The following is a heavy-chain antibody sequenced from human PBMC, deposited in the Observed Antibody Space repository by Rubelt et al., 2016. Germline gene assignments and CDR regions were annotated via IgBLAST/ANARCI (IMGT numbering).Heavy chain of an antibody. CDR2: IYYSGST. CDR3: ATPMYCSGGRCYLGFDY. J-gene: IGHJ4*02. Sequence: QVQLQESGPRLVKPSETLSLTCTVSGGSISGYYWNWIRQPPGKGLEWIGSIYYSGSTYYNPSLKSRVTISVDTSKKQFSRERRSGTAADTAVYYWATPMYCSGGRCYLGFDYWGQGTLVTVSS. V-gene: IGHV4-59*04. D-gene: IGHD2-15*01. CDR1: GGSISGYY.